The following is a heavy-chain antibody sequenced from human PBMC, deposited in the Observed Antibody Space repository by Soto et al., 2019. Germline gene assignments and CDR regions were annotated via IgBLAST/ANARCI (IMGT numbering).Heavy chain of an antibody. V-gene: IGHV3-53*01. CDR2: IYSGGST. J-gene: IGHJ4*02. CDR3: ILGATTSDFDY. Sequence: EVQLVESGGGLIQPGGSLRLSCAASGFTVSSNYMSWVRQAPGKGLEWVSVIYSGGSTYYADSVKGRFTISRDNSKNTLYLQMNSLRAEDTAVYFCILGATTSDFDYWGQGTLVTVSS. CDR1: GFTVSSNY. D-gene: IGHD1-26*01.